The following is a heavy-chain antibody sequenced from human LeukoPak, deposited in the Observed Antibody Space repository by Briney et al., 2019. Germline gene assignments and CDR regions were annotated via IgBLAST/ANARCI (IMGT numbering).Heavy chain of an antibody. CDR1: GGTFSGYA. J-gene: IGHJ4*02. D-gene: IGHD6-13*01. CDR2: IIPIFGTA. V-gene: IGHV1-69*13. CDR3: ARARTNIAAGQGNDC. Sequence: SVKVSCKASGGTFSGYAISWVRQAPGQGLEWMGGIIPIFGTANYAQKFQGRVTITADESTSTAYMELSSLRSEDTAVYYCARARTNIAAGQGNDCWGQGTLVTVSS.